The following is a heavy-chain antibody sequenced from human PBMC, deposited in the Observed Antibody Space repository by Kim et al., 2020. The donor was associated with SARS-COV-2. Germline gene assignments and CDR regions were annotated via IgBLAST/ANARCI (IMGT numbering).Heavy chain of an antibody. D-gene: IGHD3-3*01. J-gene: IGHJ4*02. Sequence: ADTVKGRFTVDRDNARNSLYRQMSSLGDEDTAVYYCARRFCTEGSCYLDYWGQGTLVTVSS. CDR3: ARRFCTEGSCYLDY. V-gene: IGHV3-7*01.